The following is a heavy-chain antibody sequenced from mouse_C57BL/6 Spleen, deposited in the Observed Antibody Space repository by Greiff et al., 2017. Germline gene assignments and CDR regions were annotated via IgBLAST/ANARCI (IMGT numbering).Heavy chain of an antibody. D-gene: IGHD2-5*01. V-gene: IGHV1-82*01. Sequence: QVQLKQSGPELVKPGASVKISCKASGYAFSSSWMNWVKQRPGKGLEWIGRIYPGDGDTNYNGKFKGKATLTADKSSSTAYMQLSSLTSEDSAVYFCARSGFYSNYEGGYAMDYWGQGTSVTVSS. CDR2: IYPGDGDT. CDR3: ARSGFYSNYEGGYAMDY. CDR1: GYAFSSSW. J-gene: IGHJ4*01.